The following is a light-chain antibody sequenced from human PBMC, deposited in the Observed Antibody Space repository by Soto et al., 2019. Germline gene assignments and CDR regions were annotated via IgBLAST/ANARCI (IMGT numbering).Light chain of an antibody. CDR1: QGISNY. V-gene: IGKV1-33*01. J-gene: IGKJ1*01. Sequence: DIQMTQSPSSLSASVGDRVTITCQASQGISNYLNWYQQKPGKAPKLLIYGASNLETGVPSRFSGSGSGTEFTLTISSLQPEDFATYYCQQLNSYPRAFGQGTKVDIK. CDR2: GAS. CDR3: QQLNSYPRA.